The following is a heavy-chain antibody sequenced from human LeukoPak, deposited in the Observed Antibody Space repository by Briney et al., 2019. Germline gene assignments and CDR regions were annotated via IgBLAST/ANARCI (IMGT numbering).Heavy chain of an antibody. CDR3: ARGRIYDYVWGSYRSARAFDI. D-gene: IGHD3-16*02. Sequence: SETLSLTCAVYGGSFGGYYWSWIRQPPGKGLEWIGEINHSGSTNYNPSLQSRVTISVDTSKNQFSLKLSSVTAADTAVYYCARGRIYDYVWGSYRSARAFDIWGQGTMVTVSS. J-gene: IGHJ3*02. V-gene: IGHV4-34*01. CDR2: INHSGST. CDR1: GGSFGGYY.